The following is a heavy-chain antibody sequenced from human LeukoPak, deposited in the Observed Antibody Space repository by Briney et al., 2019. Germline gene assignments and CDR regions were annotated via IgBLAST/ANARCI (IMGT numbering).Heavy chain of an antibody. J-gene: IGHJ4*02. D-gene: IGHD2-15*01. V-gene: IGHV3-23*01. CDR2: ISRGDDVT. Sequence: GGSLRLSCAASGFTFSTYAMTWVRQAPGKGLEWVSLISRGDDVTYYADSVEGRFTISRDSSKNTLYLQMHSLRAEDTAVYYCAARPGEVAVPYDYWGQGTLVTVSS. CDR3: AARPGEVAVPYDY. CDR1: GFTFSTYA.